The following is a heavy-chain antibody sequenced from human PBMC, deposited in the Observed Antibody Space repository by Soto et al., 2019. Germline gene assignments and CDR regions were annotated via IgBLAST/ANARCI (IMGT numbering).Heavy chain of an antibody. V-gene: IGHV3-23*01. D-gene: IGHD5-18*01. Sequence: GGSLRLSCAASGFTFSSNAMSWVRQAPGKGLEWVSAITSSGISTFYADSVKGRFTISRDNSKNTLYLQMDSLRADDTAFYYCAKDPGYGPYYFDYWGQGALVTVSS. CDR3: AKDPGYGPYYFDY. CDR2: ITSSGIST. J-gene: IGHJ4*02. CDR1: GFTFSSNA.